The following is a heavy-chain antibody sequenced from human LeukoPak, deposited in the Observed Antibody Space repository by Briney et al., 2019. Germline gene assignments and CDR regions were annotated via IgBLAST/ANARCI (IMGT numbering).Heavy chain of an antibody. Sequence: ASVKVSCKASGYTFTSYDINWVRQATGQGLEWMGWMNPNSGNTGYAQKFQGRVTMTRNTSISTAYMELSSLRSEDTAVYYCVREHKRITIFGVVANYYYYGMDVWGQGTTVTVSS. J-gene: IGHJ6*02. V-gene: IGHV1-8*01. D-gene: IGHD3-3*01. CDR1: GYTFTSYD. CDR2: MNPNSGNT. CDR3: VREHKRITIFGVVANYYYYGMDV.